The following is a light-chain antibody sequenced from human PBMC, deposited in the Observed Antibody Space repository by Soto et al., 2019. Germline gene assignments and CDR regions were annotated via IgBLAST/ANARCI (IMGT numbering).Light chain of an antibody. J-gene: IGKJ3*01. Sequence: IQLTQSPSSLSASVGDRVTISCRASQGIANFLAWYQQKPVKAPKLLIYAASTLQSGVPSRFSGSGSGTDFTLTISSLQPEDFATYYCPQLNSFPIPFGPGTKVDIK. V-gene: IGKV1-9*01. CDR3: PQLNSFPIP. CDR2: AAS. CDR1: QGIANF.